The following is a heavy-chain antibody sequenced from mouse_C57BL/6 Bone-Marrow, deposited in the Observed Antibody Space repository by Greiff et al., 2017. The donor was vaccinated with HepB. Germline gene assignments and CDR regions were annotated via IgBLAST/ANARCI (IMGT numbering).Heavy chain of an antibody. V-gene: IGHV1-69*01. D-gene: IGHD2-4*01. Sequence: QVQLQQPGAELVMPGASVKLSCKASGYTFTSYWMHWVKQRPGQGLEWIGEIDPSDSYTNYNQKFKGKSTLTVDKSSSTAYMQLSSLTSEDSAVYYCARRGIYYDYDDGGRDFDYWVQGTTLTVSS. J-gene: IGHJ2*01. CDR2: IDPSDSYT. CDR1: GYTFTSYW. CDR3: ARRGIYYDYDDGGRDFDY.